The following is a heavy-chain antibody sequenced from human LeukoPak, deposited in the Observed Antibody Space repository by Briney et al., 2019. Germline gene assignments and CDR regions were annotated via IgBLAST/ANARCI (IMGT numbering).Heavy chain of an antibody. J-gene: IGHJ4*02. CDR2: IGPSGDT. D-gene: IGHD2-15*01. V-gene: IGHV3-23*01. CDR1: GFTFSTYG. CDR3: AKDDAWSADRFHD. Sequence: PGGSLRLSCAASGFTFSTYGMDWVRQAPGKGLEWVSGIGPSGDTYYVDSVKGRFTISRDNSKSTLFLQMNGLRPEDTALYSCAKDDAWSADRFHDWGQGTLVTVSS.